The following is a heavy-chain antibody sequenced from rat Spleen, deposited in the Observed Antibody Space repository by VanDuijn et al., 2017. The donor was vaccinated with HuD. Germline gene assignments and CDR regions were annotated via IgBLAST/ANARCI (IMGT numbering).Heavy chain of an antibody. J-gene: IGHJ2*01. CDR2: ISSSSSYI. CDR1: GFTFSNYG. D-gene: IGHD4-3*01. CDR3: ARQRAPSSGYKDYFDY. V-gene: IGHV5-34*01. Sequence: EVQLVESGGGLVQPGRSLKLSCLASGFTFSNYGMNWIRQAPGKGLEWVASISSSSSYIYYADTVKGRFTISRENAKNTLYLQMTSLRSEDTALYYCARQRAPSSGYKDYFDYWGQGVMVTVSS.